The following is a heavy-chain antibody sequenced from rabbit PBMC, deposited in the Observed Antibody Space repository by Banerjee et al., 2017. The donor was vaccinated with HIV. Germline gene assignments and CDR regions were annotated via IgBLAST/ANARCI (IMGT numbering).Heavy chain of an antibody. CDR3: ARSYAGYGYDLFLNL. J-gene: IGHJ4*01. CDR2: IYAGSSGST. D-gene: IGHD6-1*01. V-gene: IGHV1S40*01. CDR1: GFSFSSSYY. Sequence: QSLEESGGDLVEPGASLTLTCTASGFSFSSSYYMCWVRQAPGKGLEWIACIYAGSSGSTYYASWAKGRFTISKTSSTTVTLQMTSLTAADTATYFCARSYAGYGYDLFLNLWGPGTLVTVS.